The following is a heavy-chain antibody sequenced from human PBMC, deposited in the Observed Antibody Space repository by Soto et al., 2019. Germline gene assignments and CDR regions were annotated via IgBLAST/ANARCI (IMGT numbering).Heavy chain of an antibody. V-gene: IGHV1-46*03. D-gene: IGHD2-15*01. CDR3: ARDDGYCSGGSCATSDY. Sequence: ASVNVSCKAAGYTFTSYYMHWVRQAPGQGLEWMGIINPSGGSTSYAQKFQGRVTMTRDTSTSTVYMELSSLRSEDTAVYYCARDDGYCSGGSCATSDYWGQGTPVTVPQ. J-gene: IGHJ4*02. CDR2: INPSGGST. CDR1: GYTFTSYY.